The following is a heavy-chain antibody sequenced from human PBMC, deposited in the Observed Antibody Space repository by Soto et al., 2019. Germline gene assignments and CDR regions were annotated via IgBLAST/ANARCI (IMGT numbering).Heavy chain of an antibody. J-gene: IGHJ3*02. CDR1: GFSLSTSGVV. CDR2: IYWNDDK. D-gene: IGHD1-26*01. Sequence: SGPTLVNPTHTLTLTCTFSGFSLSTSGVVVGWIRQPPGKALEWLALIYWNDDKRYSPSLKSRLTITKDTSKNQVVLTMTNMDPVDTATYYCAHSEGSGSYVGAFDIWGQGTMVTVSS. V-gene: IGHV2-5*01. CDR3: AHSEGSGSYVGAFDI.